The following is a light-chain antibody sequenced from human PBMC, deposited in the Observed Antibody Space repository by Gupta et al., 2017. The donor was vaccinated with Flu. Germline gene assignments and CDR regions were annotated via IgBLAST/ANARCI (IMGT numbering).Light chain of an antibody. Sequence: THSPITLSVTPGAPASISCRSSQSLLHSNGNNYLDWYLQKPGQSPQLLIYLGSNRASGVPDRFSGSGSGRDFTLKISRVEADDVGIYYCRQALQTLFTFGQGTQLEIK. CDR1: QSLLHSNGNNY. V-gene: IGKV2-28*01. CDR3: RQALQTLFT. CDR2: LGS. J-gene: IGKJ5*01.